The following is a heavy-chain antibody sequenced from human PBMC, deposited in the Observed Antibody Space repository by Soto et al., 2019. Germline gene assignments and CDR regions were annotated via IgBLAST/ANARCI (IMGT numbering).Heavy chain of an antibody. V-gene: IGHV1-69*01. CDR3: AREGASGSPIGY. J-gene: IGHJ4*02. D-gene: IGHD3-22*01. CDR2: IIPIFGTA. CDR1: GGTFSSYA. Sequence: QVQLVQSGAEVKKPGSSVTVSCTASGGTFSSYAISWVRQAPGQGLEWMGGIIPIFGTANYAQKFQGRVTITADESTSTAYMELSSLRSEDTAVYYCAREGASGSPIGYWGQGTLVTVSS.